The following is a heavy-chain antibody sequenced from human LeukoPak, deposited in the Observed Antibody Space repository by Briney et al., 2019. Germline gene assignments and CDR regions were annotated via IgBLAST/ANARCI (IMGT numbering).Heavy chain of an antibody. D-gene: IGHD1-26*01. J-gene: IGHJ4*02. CDR1: GDTFTRYY. V-gene: IGHV1-2*06. Sequence: GASVKVSCKGSGDTFTRYYMHWVRQAPGQGLEWMGRINPNSGGTHYVQKFQVRVTMTRDTSISKAYMERSRVRSDYTAVYYCARSRTIVGAKGFDCWGQGTLVTVSA. CDR2: INPNSGGT. CDR3: ARSRTIVGAKGFDC.